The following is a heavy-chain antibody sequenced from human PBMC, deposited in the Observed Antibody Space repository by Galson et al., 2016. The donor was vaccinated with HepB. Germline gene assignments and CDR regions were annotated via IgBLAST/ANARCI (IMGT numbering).Heavy chain of an antibody. J-gene: IGHJ3*02. CDR3: ARCGGDCHTATKSFDI. Sequence: SLRLSCAASGFTFSSYAMHWVRQAPGKGLEWVAVTSSDENVKFYADSVKGRFTLSRDNSKDTLYLQMNSLRPEDTAVYYCARCGGDCHTATKSFDIWGQGTMVTVSS. V-gene: IGHV3-30-3*01. CDR2: TSSDENVK. CDR1: GFTFSSYA. D-gene: IGHD2-21*02.